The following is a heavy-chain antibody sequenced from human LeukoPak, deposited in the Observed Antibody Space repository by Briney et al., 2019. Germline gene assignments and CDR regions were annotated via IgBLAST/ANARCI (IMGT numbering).Heavy chain of an antibody. CDR2: IYYSGST. J-gene: IGHJ4*02. Sequence: PSETLSLTCTVSGGSISSYYWSWIRQPPGKGLEWIGYIYYSGSTNYNPSLKSRVTISVDTSKNQFSLKLSSVTAADTAVYYCARNIAAAGKLDYWGQGTLVTVSS. V-gene: IGHV4-59*01. CDR1: GGSISSYY. CDR3: ARNIAAAGKLDY. D-gene: IGHD6-13*01.